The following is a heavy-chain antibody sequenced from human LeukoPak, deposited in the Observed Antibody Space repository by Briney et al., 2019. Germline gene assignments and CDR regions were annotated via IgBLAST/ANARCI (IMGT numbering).Heavy chain of an antibody. Sequence: KPSETLSLTCGVSGGSISSGGYFWSWIRQPPGKAPEWIGYIFRSGTTYYNPSLKSRVTISVDTSKNQFSLRLRSVTAADTATYYCARQVGQLWLDYWGQGTLVTVSS. D-gene: IGHD5-18*01. J-gene: IGHJ4*02. V-gene: IGHV4-30-4*07. CDR2: IFRSGTT. CDR1: GGSISSGGYF. CDR3: ARQVGQLWLDY.